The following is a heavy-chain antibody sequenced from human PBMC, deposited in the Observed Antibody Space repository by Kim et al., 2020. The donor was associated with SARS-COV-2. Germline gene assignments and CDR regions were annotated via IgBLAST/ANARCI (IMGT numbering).Heavy chain of an antibody. CDR2: INAGNGNT. J-gene: IGHJ6*02. Sequence: ASVKVSCKASGYTFTSYAMHWVRQAPGQRLEWMGWINAGNGNTKYSQKFQGRVTITRDTSASTAYMELSSLRSEDTAVYYCARDSVDSSGWYSGYYGMDVWGQGTTVTVSS. CDR3: ARDSVDSSGWYSGYYGMDV. D-gene: IGHD6-19*01. V-gene: IGHV1-3*01. CDR1: GYTFTSYA.